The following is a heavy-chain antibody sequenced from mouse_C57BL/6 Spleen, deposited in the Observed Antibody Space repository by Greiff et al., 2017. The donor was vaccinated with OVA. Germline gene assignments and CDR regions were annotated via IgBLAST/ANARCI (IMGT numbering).Heavy chain of an antibody. CDR3: ARDYVNYVHWYFGD. J-gene: IGHJ1*03. V-gene: IGHV1-61*01. Sequence: VKLMESGAELVRPGSSVKLSCKASGYTFTSYWMDWVKQRPGQGLEWIGNIYPSDSETHYKQKFKDKATLTVDKSSSTAYMQLSSLTSEDSAVYYCARDYVNYVHWYFGDWGKGTTVTVSS. CDR2: IYPSDSET. CDR1: GYTFTSYW. D-gene: IGHD2-1*01.